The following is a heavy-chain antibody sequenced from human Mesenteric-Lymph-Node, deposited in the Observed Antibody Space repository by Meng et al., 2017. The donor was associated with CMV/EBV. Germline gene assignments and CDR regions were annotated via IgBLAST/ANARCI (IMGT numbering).Heavy chain of an antibody. V-gene: IGHV3-23*03. D-gene: IGHD4-23*01. J-gene: IGHJ4*02. CDR1: GFTFRSYT. CDR3: ARENYGGNVDY. CDR2: FYSGEGDT. Sequence: GGSLRLSCAASGFTFRSYTMSWVRQAPGKGLEWVSVFYSGEGDTYYADSVRGRFTISRDNSKNTLYLQMNGLRAEDTAVYYCARENYGGNVDYWGQGTLVTVSS.